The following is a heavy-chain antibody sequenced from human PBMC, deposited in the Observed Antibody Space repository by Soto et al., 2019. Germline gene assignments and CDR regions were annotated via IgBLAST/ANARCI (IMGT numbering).Heavy chain of an antibody. Sequence: GGSLRLSCAASGFTFSDYAMSWVRQAPGKGLEWVSVINSDGATYYADSVQGRFSISRDNSKSTLCLQMNSLSVEDTAIYYCASRPRGSVAGTLDSWGQGSLVPVSS. V-gene: IGHV3-23*01. D-gene: IGHD6-19*01. CDR3: ASRPRGSVAGTLDS. CDR1: GFTFSDYA. CDR2: INSDGAT. J-gene: IGHJ5*01.